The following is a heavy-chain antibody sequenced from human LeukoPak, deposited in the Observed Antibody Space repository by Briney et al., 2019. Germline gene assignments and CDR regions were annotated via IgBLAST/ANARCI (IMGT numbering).Heavy chain of an antibody. D-gene: IGHD2-2*01. V-gene: IGHV4-34*01. CDR1: GGSFSGYY. CDR3: ARERRVVVPAVGARYYYYYYMDV. Sequence: SETLSLTCAVYGGSFSGYYWSWIRRPPGKGLEWIGEINHSGSTNYNPSLKSRVTISVDTSKNQFSLKLSSVTAADTAVYYCARERRVVVPAVGARYYYYYYMDVWGKGTTVSVSS. J-gene: IGHJ6*03. CDR2: INHSGST.